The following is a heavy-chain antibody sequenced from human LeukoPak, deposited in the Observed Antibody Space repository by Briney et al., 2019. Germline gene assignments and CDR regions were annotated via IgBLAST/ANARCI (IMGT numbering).Heavy chain of an antibody. V-gene: IGHV1-18*01. D-gene: IGHD3-22*01. CDR2: ISAYNGNT. Sequence: PVASVKVSCKASGYTFTSYGISWVRQAPGQGLEWMGWISAYNGNTNYAQKLQGRVTMTTDTSTSTACMELRSLRSDDTAVYYCARDPGGYYDSSGVDYWGQGTLVTVSS. J-gene: IGHJ4*02. CDR3: ARDPGGYYDSSGVDY. CDR1: GYTFTSYG.